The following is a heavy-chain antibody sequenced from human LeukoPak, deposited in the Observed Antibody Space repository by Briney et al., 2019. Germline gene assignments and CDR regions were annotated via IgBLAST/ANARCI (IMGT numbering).Heavy chain of an antibody. CDR2: IYTSGST. CDR3: ARVGGSSSPLSAFDI. CDR1: GGSVSDYY. V-gene: IGHV4-4*07. J-gene: IGHJ3*02. Sequence: SETLSLTCTVSGGSVSDYYWSWIRQPAGKGLEWIGRIYTSGSTNYNPSLKSRVTISVDKSKNQFSLKLNSVTAADTAVYYCARVGGSSSPLSAFDIWGPGTMVTVSS. D-gene: IGHD2-15*01.